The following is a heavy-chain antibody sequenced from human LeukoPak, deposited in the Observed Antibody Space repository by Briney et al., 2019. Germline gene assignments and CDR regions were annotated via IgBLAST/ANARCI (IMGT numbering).Heavy chain of an antibody. CDR1: GYSISSGYY. J-gene: IGHJ4*02. CDR2: IYHSGST. D-gene: IGHD1-1*01. V-gene: IGHV4-38-2*01. CDR3: ARHDRTGTTLGLFDY. Sequence: SETLSLTCAVSGYSISSGYYWGWIRQPPGKGLEWIGSIYHSGSTYYNPSLKGRVTISVDTSKNQFSLKLSSVTAADTAVYYRARHDRTGTTLGLFDYWGQGTLVTVSS.